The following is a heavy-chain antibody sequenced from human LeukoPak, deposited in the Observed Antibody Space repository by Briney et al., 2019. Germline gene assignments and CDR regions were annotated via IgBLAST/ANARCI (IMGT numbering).Heavy chain of an antibody. J-gene: IGHJ3*02. CDR2: FYTSGDA. V-gene: IGHV4-4*07. CDR1: GGSISGYF. CDR3: ARGYGAPGLLGI. Sequence: PSETLSLTCSVSGGSISGYFWSWIRQPAGKGLEWIGRFYTSGDAYYKPSLRSRVTMSVDKSKNQISLEVQSVTAADTAVYFCARGYGAPGLLGIWGQGTMVTVSS. D-gene: IGHD4-17*01.